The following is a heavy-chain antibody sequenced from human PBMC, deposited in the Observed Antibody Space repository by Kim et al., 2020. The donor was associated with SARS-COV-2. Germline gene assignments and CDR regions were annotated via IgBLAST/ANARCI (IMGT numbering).Heavy chain of an antibody. CDR1: GYTFTRYA. D-gene: IGHD4-17*01. V-gene: IGHV1-3*01. Sequence: ASVKVSCKASGYTFTRYAMHWVRQAPGQRLEWMGWINAGNSNTKYSQKFQGRVTITRDTSATTVYMELSSLRSEDTAVYYCATDGQMTISYYFDYWGQGT. CDR2: INAGNSNT. CDR3: ATDGQMTISYYFDY. J-gene: IGHJ4*02.